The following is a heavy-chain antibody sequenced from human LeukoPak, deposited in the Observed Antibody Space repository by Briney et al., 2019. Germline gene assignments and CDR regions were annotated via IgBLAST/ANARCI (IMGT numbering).Heavy chain of an antibody. D-gene: IGHD6-13*01. J-gene: IGHJ4*02. CDR3: ARADSSSWSDLDC. CDR2: ISGSGGST. Sequence: GGSLRLSCAASGFTFSSYAMSWVRQAPGKGLEWVSAISGSGGSTYYADSVKGRFTISRDNSKNTLYLQMDSLRAEDTAVYYCARADSSSWSDLDCWGQGTLVTVSS. CDR1: GFTFSSYA. V-gene: IGHV3-23*01.